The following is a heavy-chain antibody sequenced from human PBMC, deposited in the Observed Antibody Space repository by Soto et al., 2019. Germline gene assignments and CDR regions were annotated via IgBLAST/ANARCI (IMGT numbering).Heavy chain of an antibody. CDR1: GYPVTASY. V-gene: IGHV1-2*02. CDR3: ARGGGVGVAGSAAFDM. D-gene: IGHD3-3*01. Sequence: QLHLAQSGAVVKKPGASVTVSCSASGYPVTASYMHWVRQAPGRGLEWMGGINPATGAAKYTQTSPGRVTMTRDTSTSTVFMDLSVLKSEDTAGFYCARGGGVGVAGSAAFDMWGQGTLVTVSS. J-gene: IGHJ3*02. CDR2: INPATGAA.